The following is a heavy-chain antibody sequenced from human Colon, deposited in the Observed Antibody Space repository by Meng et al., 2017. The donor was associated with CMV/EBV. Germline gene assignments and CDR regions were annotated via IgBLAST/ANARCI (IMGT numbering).Heavy chain of an antibody. CDR3: AADIMPRGGTFDF. D-gene: IGHD1-26*01. J-gene: IGHJ4*02. Sequence: SGVGAGFTFRKSWMHLVRQAPGNGLEWVSYREGGRTAYADSVEGRFSSSRDKAENTLYLQMNSLRADDTAVYYCAADIMPRGGTFDFWGQGALVTVSS. CDR2: REGGRT. CDR1: GFTFRKSW. V-gene: IGHV3-74*03.